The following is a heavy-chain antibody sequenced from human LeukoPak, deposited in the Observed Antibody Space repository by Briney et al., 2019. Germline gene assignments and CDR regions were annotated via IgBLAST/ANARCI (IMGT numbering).Heavy chain of an antibody. V-gene: IGHV4-34*01. J-gene: IGHJ5*02. Sequence: PSETLSLTCAVYGGSFSGYYWSWIRQPPGKGLEWIGEINHSGSTNYNPSLKSRVTISVDTSKNQFSLKLSSVTAADTAVYYCAREASTAAIHAFDPWGQGTLVTVSA. CDR2: INHSGST. D-gene: IGHD6-13*01. CDR1: GGSFSGYY. CDR3: AREASTAAIHAFDP.